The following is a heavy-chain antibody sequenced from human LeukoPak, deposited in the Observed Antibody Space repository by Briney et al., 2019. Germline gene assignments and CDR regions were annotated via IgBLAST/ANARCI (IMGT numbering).Heavy chain of an antibody. J-gene: IGHJ4*02. CDR1: GFTFSSYS. CDR2: ISSSSSTI. V-gene: IGHV3-48*04. D-gene: IGHD2-2*01. CDR3: ARDPRRDIVVVPAGFDY. Sequence: GGSLRLSCAASGFTFSSYSMNWVRQAPGKGLEWVSYISSSSSTIYYADSVKGRFTISRDNAENSLYLQMNSLRAEDTAVYYCARDPRRDIVVVPAGFDYWGQGTLVTVSS.